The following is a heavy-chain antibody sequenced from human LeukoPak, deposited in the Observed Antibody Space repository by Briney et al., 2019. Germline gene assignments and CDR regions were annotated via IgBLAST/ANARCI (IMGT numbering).Heavy chain of an antibody. CDR3: ARDRIAAAGFDP. CDR2: INPNSGAT. D-gene: IGHD6-13*01. CDR1: GYTFTGYY. V-gene: IGHV1-2*02. Sequence: ASVKVSCKASGYTFTGYYLHWVRQAPGQGLEWMGWINPNSGATNYAQKFQGRVTMARDTSINTAYMELNRLRSDDTAVYYCARDRIAAAGFDPWGQGTLVTVSS. J-gene: IGHJ5*02.